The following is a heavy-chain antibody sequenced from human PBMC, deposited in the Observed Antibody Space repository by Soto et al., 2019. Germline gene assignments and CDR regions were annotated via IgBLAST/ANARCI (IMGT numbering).Heavy chain of an antibody. CDR2: INSGGTSK. V-gene: IGHV3-48*03. Sequence: PGGSLRLSCAASGFAIRDYVMNWVRQAPGKGLEWVSYINSGGTSKKYTDSVEGRFTISRDTALNSLYLQMDSLRDEDTAIYYCARENSGDAFDFWGQGILVTVSS. CDR1: GFAIRDYV. CDR3: ARENSGDAFDF. J-gene: IGHJ4*02. D-gene: IGHD4-17*01.